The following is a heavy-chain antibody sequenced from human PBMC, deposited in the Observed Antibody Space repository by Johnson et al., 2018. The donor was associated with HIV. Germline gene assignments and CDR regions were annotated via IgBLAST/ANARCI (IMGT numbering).Heavy chain of an antibody. CDR3: ARALADGYFQELPDAFDI. CDR1: GFTFSDHY. V-gene: IGHV3-66*01. Sequence: VQLVESGGGVVQPGGSLRLSCAASGFTFSDHYMDWVRQAPGKGLEWVSVIYSGGSTYYADSVKGRFTISRDNSKNTLYLQMNSLRAEDTAVYYCARALADGYFQELPDAFDIWGQGTMVTVSS. CDR2: IYSGGST. J-gene: IGHJ3*02. D-gene: IGHD3-22*01.